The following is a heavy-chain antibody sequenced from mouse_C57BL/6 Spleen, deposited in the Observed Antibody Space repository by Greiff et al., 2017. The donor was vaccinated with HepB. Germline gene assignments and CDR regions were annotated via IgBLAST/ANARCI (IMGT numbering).Heavy chain of an antibody. CDR2: IDPSDSYT. J-gene: IGHJ2*01. D-gene: IGHD1-1*01. V-gene: IGHV1-69*01. CDR1: GYTFTSYW. Sequence: VQLQQPGAELVMPGASVKLSCKASGYTFTSYWMHWVKQRPGQGLEWIGEIDPSDSYTNYNQKLKGKSTLTVDKSSSTAYMQLSSLTSEDSAVYYCARWGSSFDYWGQGTTLTVSS. CDR3: ARWGSSFDY.